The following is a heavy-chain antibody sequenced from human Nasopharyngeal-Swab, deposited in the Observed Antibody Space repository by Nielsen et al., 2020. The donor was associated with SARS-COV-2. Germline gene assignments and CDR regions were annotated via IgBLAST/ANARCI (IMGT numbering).Heavy chain of an antibody. D-gene: IGHD3-10*01. V-gene: IGHV4-39*07. J-gene: IGHJ6*03. CDR1: GGSITSSSYY. Sequence: SETLSLTCTVSGGSITSSSYYCGWIRKPPGKGLEWIGSIYYSGSTYYNPSLKSRVTISVDTSKNQFSLKLSSVTAADTAVYYCARERGRGGIWNYYYYYMDVWGKGTTVTVSS. CDR2: IYYSGST. CDR3: ARERGRGGIWNYYYYYMDV.